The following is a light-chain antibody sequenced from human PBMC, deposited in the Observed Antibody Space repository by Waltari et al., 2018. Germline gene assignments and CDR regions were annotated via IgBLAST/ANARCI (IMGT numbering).Light chain of an antibody. Sequence: QSALTQPPSASGSPGQSVTISCTGTSSDVGGYNYVSWYQQRQGKAPNLLIYEVTRRPSGVPARFSGSRSGNTASLTVSGLQAEDEADYYCSSYGGSNTLWVFGTGTKVTVL. CDR2: EVT. J-gene: IGLJ1*01. CDR1: SSDVGGYNY. CDR3: SSYGGSNTLWV. V-gene: IGLV2-8*01.